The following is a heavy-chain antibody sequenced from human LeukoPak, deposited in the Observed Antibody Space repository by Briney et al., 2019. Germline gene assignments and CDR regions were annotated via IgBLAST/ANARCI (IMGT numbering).Heavy chain of an antibody. J-gene: IGHJ4*02. CDR3: ARDLDFYATDY. CDR1: GFSLSRYW. Sequence: GGSLRLSCAASGFSLSRYWMSWVRQAPGKGLEWVANIGKDGTGNHYVDSVKGRFTISKDNARNSLYLQMNSLRADDTAVYYCARDLDFYATDYWGQGNLVTVSS. D-gene: IGHD2/OR15-2a*01. V-gene: IGHV3-7*01. CDR2: IGKDGTGN.